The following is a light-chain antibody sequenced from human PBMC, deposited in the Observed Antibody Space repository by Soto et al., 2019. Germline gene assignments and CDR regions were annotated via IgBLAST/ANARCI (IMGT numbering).Light chain of an antibody. CDR1: QSVSSSY. Sequence: EIVLTQSPGTLSLSPGERATLSCRASQSVSSSYLAWYQQKPGQAPRLPIYGASSRATGIPDRFSGSGSGTDFTLTISRLEPEDFAVYYCQQYGSSAETFGQGTKLEIK. V-gene: IGKV3-20*01. CDR3: QQYGSSAET. J-gene: IGKJ2*01. CDR2: GAS.